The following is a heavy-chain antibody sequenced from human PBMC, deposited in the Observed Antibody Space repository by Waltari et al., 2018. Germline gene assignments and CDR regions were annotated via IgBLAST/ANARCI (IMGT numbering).Heavy chain of an antibody. D-gene: IGHD5-12*01. Sequence: QVQLQESGPGLVKPSQTLSLTCTVSGGSISSGSYYWSWIRQPAGKGLEWIGRIYTSGSTNYNPSLKSRVTISVDTSKNQFSLKLSSVTAADTAVYYCARGRDGYKNVLLYYFDYWGQGTLVTVSS. CDR3: ARGRDGYKNVLLYYFDY. V-gene: IGHV4-61*02. CDR1: GGSISSGSYY. CDR2: IYTSGST. J-gene: IGHJ4*02.